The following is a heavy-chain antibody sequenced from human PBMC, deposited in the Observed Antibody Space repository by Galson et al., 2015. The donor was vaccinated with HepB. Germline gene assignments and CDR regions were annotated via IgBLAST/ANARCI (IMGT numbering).Heavy chain of an antibody. D-gene: IGHD1-1*01. V-gene: IGHV1-46*01. CDR2: INPGGGST. J-gene: IGHJ3*02. CDR1: GYTFTSYY. CDR3: ARDRRAGTSRGAFDI. Sequence: SVKVSCKASGYTFTSYYMHWVRQAPGQGLEWMGIINPGGGSTSYAQKFQGRVTMTRDTSTSTVYMELSSLRSEDTAVYYCARDRRAGTSRGAFDIWGQGTMVTVSS.